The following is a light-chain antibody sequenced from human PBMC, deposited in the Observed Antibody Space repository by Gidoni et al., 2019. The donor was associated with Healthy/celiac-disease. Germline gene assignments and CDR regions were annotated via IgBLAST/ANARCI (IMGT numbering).Light chain of an antibody. J-gene: IGLJ1*01. V-gene: IGLV1-40*01. CDR1: SSNIGAGYD. CDR3: QSYDSSLSGCYV. Sequence: QSVLTQPPSVSGAPGQRVTISCTGSSSNIGAGYDVPWYQQLPGTAPKLLIYGNSNRPSGVPDRFSGSKSGTSASLAITGLQAEDEADYYCQSYDSSLSGCYVFGTGTKVTVL. CDR2: GNS.